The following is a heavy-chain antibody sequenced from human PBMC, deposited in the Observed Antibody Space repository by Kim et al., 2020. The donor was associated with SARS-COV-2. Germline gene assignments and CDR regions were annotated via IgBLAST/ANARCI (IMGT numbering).Heavy chain of an antibody. J-gene: IGHJ4*02. V-gene: IGHV3-49*02. CDR3: TRGRVIAARPYYFDY. Sequence: ASVKGRITISRDDSKSIAYLKMNSLKTEDTAVYYCTRGRVIAARPYYFDYWGQGTLVTVSS. D-gene: IGHD6-6*01.